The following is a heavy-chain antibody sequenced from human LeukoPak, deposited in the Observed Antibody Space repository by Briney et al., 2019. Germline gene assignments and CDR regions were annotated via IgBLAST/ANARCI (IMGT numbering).Heavy chain of an antibody. V-gene: IGHV3-21*01. CDR1: GFTFSSYS. CDR2: ISSSSSYI. D-gene: IGHD2-2*01. J-gene: IGHJ6*02. CDR3: ARDRVVVPAAIGDGMDV. Sequence: PGGSLRLSCAASGFTFSSYSMNWVRQAPGKGLEGVSSISSSSSYIYYADSVKGRFTISRDNAKNSLYLQMNSLRAEDTAVYYCARDRVVVPAAIGDGMDVWGQGTTVTVSS.